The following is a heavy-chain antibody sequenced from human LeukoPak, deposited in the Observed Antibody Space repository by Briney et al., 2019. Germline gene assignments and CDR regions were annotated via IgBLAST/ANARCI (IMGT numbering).Heavy chain of an antibody. J-gene: IGHJ3*01. V-gene: IGHV3-30*04. CDR1: GFTFSTYT. CDR3: AKREWDMGGDFDF. D-gene: IGHD1-26*01. Sequence: GGSLRLSCAASGFTFSTYTMHWVRQAPGKGLEWVALISSDGNNKYYADSIKGRFTISRDNFKNTLHLHMNNLRAEDTAIYFGAKREWDMGGDFDFWGQGTMVTVSS. CDR2: ISSDGNNK.